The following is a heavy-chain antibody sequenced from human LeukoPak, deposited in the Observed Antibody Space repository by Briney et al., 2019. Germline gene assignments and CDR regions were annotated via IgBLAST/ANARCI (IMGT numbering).Heavy chain of an antibody. CDR1: GITFSSYS. Sequence: GGSLRLSCAASGITFSSYSMNWVRQAPGKGLEWVSSISSSSSYIYYADSVKGRFTISRDNAKNSLYPQMNSLRAEDTAVYYCARATKVVVVAGGEVPADYWGQGTLVTVTS. D-gene: IGHD2-15*01. CDR2: ISSSSSYI. V-gene: IGHV3-21*01. J-gene: IGHJ4*02. CDR3: ARATKVVVVAGGEVPADY.